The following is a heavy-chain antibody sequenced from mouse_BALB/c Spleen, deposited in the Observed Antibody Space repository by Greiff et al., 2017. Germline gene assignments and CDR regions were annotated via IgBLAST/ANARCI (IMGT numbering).Heavy chain of an antibody. CDR1: GYTFTSYW. V-gene: IGHV1-7*01. D-gene: IGHD1-1*01. CDR3: ARKGSSYYAMDY. J-gene: IGHJ4*01. Sequence: QVQLQQSGAELAKPGASVKMSCKASGYTFTSYWMHWVKQRPGQGLEWIGYINPSTGYTEYNQKFKDKATLTADKSSSTAYMQLSSLTSEDSAVYYCARKGSSYYAMDYWGQGTSVTVSS. CDR2: INPSTGYT.